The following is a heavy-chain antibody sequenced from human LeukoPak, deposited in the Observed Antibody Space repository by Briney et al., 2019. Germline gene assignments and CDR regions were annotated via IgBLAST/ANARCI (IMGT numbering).Heavy chain of an antibody. J-gene: IGHJ4*02. CDR1: GYTFTSYA. Sequence: ASVKVSCKASGYTFTSYAMHWVRQAPGQGLEWMGWINPNSGGTNYSQKFQGRVTMTRDTSISTAYMELSRLRSDDTAVYYCASIRTFSSSSADYWGQGTLVTVSS. D-gene: IGHD6-6*01. CDR2: INPNSGGT. CDR3: ASIRTFSSSSADY. V-gene: IGHV1-2*02.